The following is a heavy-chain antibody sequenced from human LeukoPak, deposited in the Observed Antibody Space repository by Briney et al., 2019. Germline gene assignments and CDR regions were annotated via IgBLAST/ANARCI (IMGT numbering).Heavy chain of an antibody. D-gene: IGHD3-10*01. V-gene: IGHV4-39*01. J-gene: IGHJ5*02. CDR1: GGSIGDRNYY. CDR2: INYSGNT. Sequence: SETLSLTCTVSGGSIGDRNYYWGWIRQPPGKGLDWIGSINYSGNTYYNPSLKSRVTISVDTSKNQFSLKLSSVTATDTAVYYCARHPYGSGRNWLDPWGQGTLVPVSS. CDR3: ARHPYGSGRNWLDP.